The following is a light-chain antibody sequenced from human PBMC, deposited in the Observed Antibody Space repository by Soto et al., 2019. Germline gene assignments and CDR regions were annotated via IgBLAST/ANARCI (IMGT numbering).Light chain of an antibody. CDR1: SSDVGGYNF. CDR3: CSYAGSYTWV. CDR2: DVS. J-gene: IGLJ3*02. Sequence: QSALTQPRSVSGSRGQSVTISCTGTSSDVGGYNFVSWYQQHPGKAPKLMIYDVSKRPSGVPDRCSGSKSGNTASLTISVLQDEDEADYYCCSYAGSYTWVFGGGTKLTVL. V-gene: IGLV2-11*01.